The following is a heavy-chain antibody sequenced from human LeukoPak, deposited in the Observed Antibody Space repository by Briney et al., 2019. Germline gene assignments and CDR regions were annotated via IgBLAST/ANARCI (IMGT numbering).Heavy chain of an antibody. J-gene: IGHJ6*04. CDR3: AELGITMIGGV. V-gene: IGHV3-74*01. CDR1: GFTFSSYW. Sequence: GGSLRLSCAASGFTFSSYWMHWVRQAPGKGLVWVSDINNDGSSTSYADSVKGRFTISRDNAKNSLYLQMNSLRAEDTAVYYCAELGITMIGGVWGKGTTVTISS. D-gene: IGHD3-10*02. CDR2: INNDGSST.